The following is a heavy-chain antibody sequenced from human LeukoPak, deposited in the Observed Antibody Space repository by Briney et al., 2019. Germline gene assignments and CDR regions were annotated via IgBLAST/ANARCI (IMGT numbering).Heavy chain of an antibody. D-gene: IGHD3-22*01. V-gene: IGHV4-59*08. CDR1: GGSISSYY. CDR2: IYYSGST. Sequence: SETLSLTCTVSGGSISSYYWSWIRQPPGKGLEWIGYIYYSGSTNYNPSLKSRVTISVDTAKNQFSLKLSSVTAADTAVYYCARHETKWLPTPYFDYWGQGTLATVSS. J-gene: IGHJ4*02. CDR3: ARHETKWLPTPYFDY.